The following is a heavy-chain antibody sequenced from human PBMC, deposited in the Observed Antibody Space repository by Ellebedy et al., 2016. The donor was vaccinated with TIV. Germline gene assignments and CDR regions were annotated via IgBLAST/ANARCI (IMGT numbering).Heavy chain of an antibody. D-gene: IGHD2-21*02. Sequence: MPSETLSLTCTVSGGSISRSSYFWGWIRQPPGKGLEWIGNSYYSGSTYYNPSLKSRVTMSVDTSKNQFSLKLSSVTAADTAVYYCATPSGYCSGGGGDCYGVLVKFGWYFDLWGRGTLVTVSS. J-gene: IGHJ2*01. CDR3: ATPSGYCSGGGGDCYGVLVKFGWYFDL. CDR2: SYYSGST. V-gene: IGHV4-39*01. CDR1: GGSISRSSYF.